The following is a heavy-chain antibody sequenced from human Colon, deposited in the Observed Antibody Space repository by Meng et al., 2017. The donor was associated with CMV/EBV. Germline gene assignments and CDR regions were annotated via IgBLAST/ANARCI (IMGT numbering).Heavy chain of an antibody. CDR1: GYTFSDYY. CDR2: IRSDGSAT. CDR3: VRSSGWSLFDY. Sequence: QVRLRESGAGVKEPGALFKVSCKTSGYTFSDYYRPWVRQAPGQGLEWMGWIRSDGSATKYAQKFRGRVTMTRDASVSTAYMELSGLTSDDTAVYFCVRSSGWSLFDYWGPGALVTVSS. J-gene: IGHJ4*02. D-gene: IGHD6-19*01. V-gene: IGHV1-2*02.